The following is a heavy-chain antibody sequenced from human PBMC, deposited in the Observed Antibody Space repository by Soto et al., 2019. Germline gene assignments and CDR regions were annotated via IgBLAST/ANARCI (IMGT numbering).Heavy chain of an antibody. Sequence: SVKVSCKASGGTFSSYAISWVRQAPGQGLEWMGGIIPIFGTANYAQKFQGRVTITADESTSTAYMELSSLRSEDTAVYYCARGYYDGGGYLEVDYYCMGVWDRETTFAISS. CDR3: ARGYYDGGGYLEVDYYCMGV. CDR2: IIPIFGTA. V-gene: IGHV1-69*13. J-gene: IGHJ6*02. CDR1: GGTFSSYA. D-gene: IGHD3-22*01.